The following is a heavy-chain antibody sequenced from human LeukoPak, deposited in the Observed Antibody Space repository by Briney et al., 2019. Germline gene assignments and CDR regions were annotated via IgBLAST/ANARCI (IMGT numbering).Heavy chain of an antibody. V-gene: IGHV1-18*01. CDR1: GYTLTSYG. CDR3: AREAIVVVVAAPYYYYGMDV. J-gene: IGHJ6*02. D-gene: IGHD2-15*01. Sequence: ASAKVSCKASGYTLTSYGISWVRQAPGKGLEWMGWISAYNGNTNYAQKLQGRVTMTTDTSTSTAYMELRSLRSDDTAVYYCAREAIVVVVAAPYYYYGMDVWGQGTTITVSS. CDR2: ISAYNGNT.